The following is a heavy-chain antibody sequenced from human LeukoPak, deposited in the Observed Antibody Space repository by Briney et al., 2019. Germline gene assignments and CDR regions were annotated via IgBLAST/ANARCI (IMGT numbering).Heavy chain of an antibody. CDR1: GFTVSSNS. V-gene: IGHV3-53*01. CDR3: ARRAGAYSHPYDY. D-gene: IGHD4/OR15-4a*01. Sequence: GGSLRLSCTVSGFTVSSNSMSWVRQAPGKGLEWVSFIYSGTIHYSDSVKGRLTISRDNSKNTLYLQMNSLRAEDTAVYYCARRAGAYSHPYDYWGQGTLVTVSS. J-gene: IGHJ4*02. CDR2: IYSGTI.